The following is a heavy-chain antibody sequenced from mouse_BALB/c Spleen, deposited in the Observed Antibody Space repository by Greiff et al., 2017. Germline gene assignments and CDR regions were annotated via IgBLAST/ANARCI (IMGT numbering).Heavy chain of an antibody. CDR3: ARYYDYDEGWYIDF. J-gene: IGHJ1*01. Sequence: QVQLQPSGPGLVQPSQSLSITCTVSGFSLTSYGVHWVSQSPGKGLEWLGVIWSGGSTDYNDAFISRLSISKDNSKSQVFFKMNSLQADDTAIYYCARYYDYDEGWYIDFWGAGTTVTVSS. CDR2: IWSGGST. CDR1: GFSLTSYG. V-gene: IGHV2-4*02. D-gene: IGHD2-4*01.